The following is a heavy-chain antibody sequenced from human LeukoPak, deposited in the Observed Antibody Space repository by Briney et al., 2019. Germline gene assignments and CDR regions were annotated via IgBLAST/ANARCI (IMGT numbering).Heavy chain of an antibody. Sequence: GGSLRLSCAASGFTFSTYSMNWVRQAPGKGLEWVSSISPSGDYIFYADSVRGRFTISRDNAETSLYLQMNSLRAEDTAMYYCTRYGIAASKSWIDYWGQGTLVTVSS. D-gene: IGHD6-13*01. V-gene: IGHV3-21*01. CDR2: ISPSGDYI. J-gene: IGHJ4*02. CDR1: GFTFSTYS. CDR3: TRYGIAASKSWIDY.